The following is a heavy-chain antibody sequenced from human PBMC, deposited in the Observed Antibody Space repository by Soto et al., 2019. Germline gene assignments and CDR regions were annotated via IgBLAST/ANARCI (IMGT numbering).Heavy chain of an antibody. Sequence: GGSLRLSCAASGCTFSSYWMHWVRQAPGKGLEWVSSISSSSSYIYYADSVKGRFTISRDNAKNSLYLQMNSLRAEDTAVYYCARGRDIVLMVYADYYYYYMDVWGKGTTVTVSS. CDR3: ARGRDIVLMVYADYYYYYMDV. D-gene: IGHD2-8*01. CDR2: ISSSSSYI. CDR1: GCTFSSYW. J-gene: IGHJ6*03. V-gene: IGHV3-21*01.